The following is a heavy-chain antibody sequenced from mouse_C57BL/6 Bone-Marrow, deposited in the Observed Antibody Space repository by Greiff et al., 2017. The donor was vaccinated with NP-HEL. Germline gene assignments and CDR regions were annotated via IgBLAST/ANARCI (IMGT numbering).Heavy chain of an antibody. Sequence: DVKLVESGAELVKPGASVKLSCTASGFNITDYYMHWVKQRTEQGLEWIGRIDPEDGETKYAPKFQGKAPITADTSSNTAYLQLSSLTSEDTAVYYCARGGYYAYWYFDVWGTGTTVTVSS. J-gene: IGHJ1*03. D-gene: IGHD2-3*01. CDR1: GFNITDYY. V-gene: IGHV14-2*01. CDR3: ARGGYYAYWYFDV. CDR2: IDPEDGET.